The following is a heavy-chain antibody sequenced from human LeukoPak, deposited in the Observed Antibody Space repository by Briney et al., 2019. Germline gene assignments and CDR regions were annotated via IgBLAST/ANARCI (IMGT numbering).Heavy chain of an antibody. V-gene: IGHV4-61*02. CDR3: AREGSGGDYYFDY. J-gene: IGHJ4*02. D-gene: IGHD2-21*02. Sequence: SETLSLTCTVSGGSISSGSYYWSWIRQPAGKGLEWIGRIYTSGSTNYNPSLKSRVTISVDTSKNQFSLKLSSVTAADTAVYYCAREGSGGDYYFDYWGQGTLVPVSS. CDR2: IYTSGST. CDR1: GGSISSGSYY.